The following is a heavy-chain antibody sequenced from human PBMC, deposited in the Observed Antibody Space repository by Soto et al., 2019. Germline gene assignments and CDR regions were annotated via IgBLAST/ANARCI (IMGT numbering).Heavy chain of an antibody. CDR1: GGSFRDLY. CDR2: INHSGST. J-gene: IGHJ5*02. V-gene: IGHV4-34*01. CDR3: ARNVAAANNWFDP. D-gene: IGHD6-13*01. Sequence: PSQTLSLTCAVYGGSFRDLYWSWISQPPGKGLEWIGEINHSGSTNYNPSLKSRVTISVDTSKNQFSLKLSSVTAADTAVYYCARNVAAANNWFDPWGQGTLVT.